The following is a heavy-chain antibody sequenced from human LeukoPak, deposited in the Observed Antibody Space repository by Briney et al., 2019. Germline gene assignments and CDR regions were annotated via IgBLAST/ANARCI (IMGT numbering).Heavy chain of an antibody. CDR3: AIMHGYYDGSGYWVQ. CDR1: GFTFGSYG. V-gene: IGHV3-23*01. Sequence: PGGSLRLSCAASGFTFGSYGMSWVRQAPGKGLEWVSFITTTGATTSYADSVKGRFTISRDNPRNTLDMQMNSLRDEDTALYYCAIMHGYYDGSGYWVQWGQGTLVTVSS. CDR2: ITTTGATT. J-gene: IGHJ4*02. D-gene: IGHD3-22*01.